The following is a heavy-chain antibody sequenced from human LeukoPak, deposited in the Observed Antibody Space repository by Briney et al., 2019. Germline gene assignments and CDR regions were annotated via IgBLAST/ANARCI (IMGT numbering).Heavy chain of an antibody. V-gene: IGHV1-69*13. D-gene: IGHD1-1*01. Sequence: ASVKVSCRASGGTFRNVGISWVRQAPGHELEWMGGIITHFGTPSYAQRFQGRLTISADESTGTAYMQLSSLRSDDTAVYYCARVPHWNDVDYYYGMDVWGQGTTVTVSS. CDR1: GGTFRNVG. CDR3: ARVPHWNDVDYYYGMDV. CDR2: IITHFGTP. J-gene: IGHJ6*02.